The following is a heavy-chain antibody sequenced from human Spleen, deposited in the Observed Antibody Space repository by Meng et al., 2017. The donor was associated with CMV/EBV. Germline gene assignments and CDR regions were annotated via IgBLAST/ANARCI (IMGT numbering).Heavy chain of an antibody. CDR1: GFTFSSFW. Sequence: GESLKISCAASGFTFSSFWMAWVRQAPGKGLEWVGNIKQDESEIQYVGSVKGRFTITRDNAKNSLFLQMNSLRAEDTAVYYCARGRYCSTPSCYRPYYYGMDVWGQGTAVTVSS. CDR2: IKQDESEI. D-gene: IGHD2-2*01. J-gene: IGHJ6*02. CDR3: ARGRYCSTPSCYRPYYYGMDV. V-gene: IGHV3-7*01.